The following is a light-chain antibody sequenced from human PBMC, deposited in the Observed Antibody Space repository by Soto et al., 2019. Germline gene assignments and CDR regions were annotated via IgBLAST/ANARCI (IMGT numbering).Light chain of an antibody. V-gene: IGKV3-20*01. CDR1: QSVTSSS. Sequence: EIVLTQSPGTLSLSPGERAILSCRASQSVTSSSLAWCQQRPGRAPRLLISGTSIRATGIPDTFSGSGSGTDFTLTISRLEPEDFAVYYCQQYGSSPRTFGGGTKVDIK. J-gene: IGKJ4*01. CDR3: QQYGSSPRT. CDR2: GTS.